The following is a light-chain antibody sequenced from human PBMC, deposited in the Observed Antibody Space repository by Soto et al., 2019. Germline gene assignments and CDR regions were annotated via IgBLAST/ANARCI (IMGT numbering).Light chain of an antibody. CDR2: SNN. V-gene: IGLV1-44*01. CDR1: SSNIGSNT. Sequence: QSVLTQPPSASGTPGQRVTFSCSGRSSNIGSNTVNWYQQLPGTAPKLLIYSNNQRPSGVPDRFSGSKSGTSASLAISWLQSEDEADYYCAAWDDSLNGPVFGGGTKLTVL. CDR3: AAWDDSLNGPV. J-gene: IGLJ3*02.